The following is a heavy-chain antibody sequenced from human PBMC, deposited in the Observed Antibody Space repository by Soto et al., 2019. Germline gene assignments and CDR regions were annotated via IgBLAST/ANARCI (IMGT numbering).Heavy chain of an antibody. V-gene: IGHV3-48*01. CDR2: ISSSSSTI. J-gene: IGHJ4*02. CDR3: ARDPPPPDY. CDR1: GFTFSSYS. Sequence: GGSLRLSCAASGFTFSSYSMNWVRQAPGKGLEWVSYISSSSSTIYYADSVKGRFTISRDNAKNSLYLQMNSLRSDDTAVYYCARDPPPPDYWGQGTLVTVSS.